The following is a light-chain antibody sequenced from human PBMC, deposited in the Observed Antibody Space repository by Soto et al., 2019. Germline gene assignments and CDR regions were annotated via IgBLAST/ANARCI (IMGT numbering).Light chain of an antibody. V-gene: IGKV1-5*03. J-gene: IGKJ3*01. CDR3: QQYNSFPLT. CDR1: QFMSVW. CDR2: KAS. Sequence: DIRVTQSPSTLSAAVGDRVTITCRASQFMSVWLAWYQQKPGTAPKLLIYKASSLESGVPTRFSGSGSGTEFPLTISSLQPDDSATYYCQQYNSFPLTFGPGTKVDIK.